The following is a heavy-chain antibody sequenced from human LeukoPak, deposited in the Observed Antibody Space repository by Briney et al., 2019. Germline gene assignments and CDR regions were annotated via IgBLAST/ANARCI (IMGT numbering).Heavy chain of an antibody. J-gene: IGHJ4*02. CDR2: IRYDGSNK. CDR3: YSSGWYGSLFDY. D-gene: IGHD6-19*01. CDR1: GFSFSSYV. Sequence: PGGSLRLSCAASGFSFSSYVMHWVRQAPGKGLEWVAFIRYDGSNKYYADSVKGRFTISRDNSKNTLYLQMNSLRAEDTAVYYCYSSGWYGSLFDYWGQGTLVTVSS. V-gene: IGHV3-30*02.